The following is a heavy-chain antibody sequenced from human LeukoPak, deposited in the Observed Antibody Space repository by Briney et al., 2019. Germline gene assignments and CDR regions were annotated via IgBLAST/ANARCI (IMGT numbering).Heavy chain of an antibody. V-gene: IGHV4-39*01. J-gene: IGHJ4*02. Sequence: SETLSLTCTVSGGSISSSSYYWGGIRQPPGKGLEWIGSIYYSGSPYYHPSLKSRVPISVDTSKNQFSLKLSSVTAADTAVYYCARLSGSYYSDFDYWGQGTLVTVSS. CDR1: GGSISSSSYY. CDR2: IYYSGSP. CDR3: ARLSGSYYSDFDY. D-gene: IGHD1-26*01.